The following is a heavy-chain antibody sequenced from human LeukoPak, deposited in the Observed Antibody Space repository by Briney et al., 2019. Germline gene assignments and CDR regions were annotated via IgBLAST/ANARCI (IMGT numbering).Heavy chain of an antibody. D-gene: IGHD4-17*01. V-gene: IGHV3-23*01. CDR3: AREPSIGVATVTTRAFDI. J-gene: IGHJ3*02. CDR1: GFPFISFD. Sequence: GGTLRLSCAASGFPFISFDMNWVRQAPGKGLEWVSAISGSGDSTYYADSVKGRFTISRDNSKNTLYLQMNSLRAEDTAVYYCAREPSIGVATVTTRAFDIWGQGTMVTVSS. CDR2: ISGSGDST.